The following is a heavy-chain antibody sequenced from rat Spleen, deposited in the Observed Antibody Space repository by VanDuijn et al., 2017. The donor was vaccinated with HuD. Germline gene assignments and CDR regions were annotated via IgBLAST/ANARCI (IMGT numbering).Heavy chain of an antibody. Sequence: EVQLVESGGGLVQPGRSLKLSCAASGFTFSDYYMAWVRQAPTKGLEWVATISYDGSSTYYRDSVKGRFTISRDNAKSTLYLQMDSLRSEDTATYYCARRRVLRRVFDYWGQGVMVTVSS. V-gene: IGHV5-7*01. CDR2: ISYDGSST. CDR1: GFTFSDYY. CDR3: ARRRVLRRVFDY. J-gene: IGHJ2*01. D-gene: IGHD1-11*01.